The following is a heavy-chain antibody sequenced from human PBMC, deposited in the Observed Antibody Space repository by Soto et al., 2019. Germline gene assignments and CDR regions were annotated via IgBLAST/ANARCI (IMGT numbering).Heavy chain of an antibody. J-gene: IGHJ4*02. CDR3: ARVPTTAVSLDY. CDR1: DGSVSSGAYY. Sequence: QVQLQESGPGLVKPSQTLSLTCTVSDGSVSSGAYYWSWIRQHPGEGLEWIGYIYFSGSAYYNPSLKRRVTISVDTSKNQFALNLSSVTAADTAVYYCARVPTTAVSLDYWGQGTLVTVSS. V-gene: IGHV4-31*03. D-gene: IGHD1-1*01. CDR2: IYFSGSA.